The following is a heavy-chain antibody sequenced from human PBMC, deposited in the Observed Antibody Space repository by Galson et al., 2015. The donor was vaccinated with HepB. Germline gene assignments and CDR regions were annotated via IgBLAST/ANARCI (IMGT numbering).Heavy chain of an antibody. Sequence: SLRLSCAASGFTFSNAWMSWVRQAPGKGLEWVGRIKSKTDGGTTDYAAPVKGRFTISRDDSKNTLYLQMNSLKTEDTAVYYCTTDLSLVWSTTDYWGQGTLVTVSS. CDR2: IKSKTDGGTT. CDR3: TTDLSLVWSTTDY. CDR1: GFTFSNAW. J-gene: IGHJ4*02. D-gene: IGHD3/OR15-3a*01. V-gene: IGHV3-15*01.